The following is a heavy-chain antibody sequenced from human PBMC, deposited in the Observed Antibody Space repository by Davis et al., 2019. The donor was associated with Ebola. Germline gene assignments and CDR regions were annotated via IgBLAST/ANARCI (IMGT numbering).Heavy chain of an antibody. CDR2: IYDQGT. D-gene: IGHD6-19*01. Sequence: PGGSLRLSCTASGFTVSSNHMSWVRQAPGKGLEWVSVIYDQGTAYSDAVTGRFIISRDKSNNTLYLEMNSLRVDDTAVYYCATAQWLREFDNWGQGTLVTVSS. J-gene: IGHJ4*02. V-gene: IGHV3-53*05. CDR3: ATAQWLREFDN. CDR1: GFTVSSNH.